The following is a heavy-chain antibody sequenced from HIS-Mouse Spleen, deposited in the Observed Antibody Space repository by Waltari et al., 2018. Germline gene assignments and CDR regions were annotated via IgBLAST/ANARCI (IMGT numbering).Heavy chain of an antibody. Sequence: QVQLVESGGGVVQPGRSLRLSCAASGFPFCSYGMHWVRQAPGKGLEWVAVISYDGSNKYYADSVEGRFTISRDNSKNTLYLQMNSLRAEDTAVYYCAKVPDGNWGQGTLVTVSS. CDR3: AKVPDGN. CDR2: ISYDGSNK. J-gene: IGHJ4*02. V-gene: IGHV3-30*18. CDR1: GFPFCSYG.